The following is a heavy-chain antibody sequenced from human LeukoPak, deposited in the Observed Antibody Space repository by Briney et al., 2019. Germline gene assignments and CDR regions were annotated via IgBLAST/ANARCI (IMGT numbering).Heavy chain of an antibody. Sequence: SQTLSLTCTVSGGSFNSGSYYWRWIRQPAGKGLEWVGRNYTSGSTNYNPSLKSRVTISVDTSKNQFSLQLTSVTAADTAVYYCARAMRVDRFFDYWGQGILVTVSS. J-gene: IGHJ4*02. CDR1: GGSFNSGSYY. CDR3: ARAMRVDRFFDY. V-gene: IGHV4-61*02. D-gene: IGHD5-12*01. CDR2: NYTSGST.